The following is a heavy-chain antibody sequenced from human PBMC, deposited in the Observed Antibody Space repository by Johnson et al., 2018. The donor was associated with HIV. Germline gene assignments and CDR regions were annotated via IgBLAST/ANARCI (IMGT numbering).Heavy chain of an antibody. D-gene: IGHD5-24*01. Sequence: VQLVESGGGLIQPGGSLRLSCAASGFTVSSKYMSWVRQAPGKGLEWVSVIYSGGSTDYADSVKGRFTISRDNSKNTLYLQMNSLRAEDTALYYCAKDIASGDSYDAFDIWGQGTMVTVSS. V-gene: IGHV3-53*01. CDR2: IYSGGST. J-gene: IGHJ3*02. CDR1: GFTVSSKY. CDR3: AKDIASGDSYDAFDI.